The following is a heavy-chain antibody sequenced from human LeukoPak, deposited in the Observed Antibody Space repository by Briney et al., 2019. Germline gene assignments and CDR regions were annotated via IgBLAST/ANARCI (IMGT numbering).Heavy chain of an antibody. CDR2: IYNSGST. D-gene: IGHD3-22*01. Sequence: SETLSLTSTFSGGAISTNYWSWIRQPPGKGLEWIGHIYNSGSTNYSPSLQSRVSIALDTSKNQFSLKLSSVTAADTAVYYCARCRSYDSSGYCDAVDIWGQGTMVTVSS. V-gene: IGHV4-59*01. J-gene: IGHJ3*02. CDR1: GGAISTNY. CDR3: ARCRSYDSSGYCDAVDI.